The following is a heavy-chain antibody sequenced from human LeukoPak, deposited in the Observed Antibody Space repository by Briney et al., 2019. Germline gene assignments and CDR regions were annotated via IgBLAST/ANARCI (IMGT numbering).Heavy chain of an antibody. CDR2: INPNSGGT. J-gene: IGHJ4*02. D-gene: IGHD3-9*01. Sequence: ASVKVSCKASGGTFSSYAISWVRQAPGQGLEWMGWINPNSGGTNYAQKFQGRVTMTRDTSISTAYMELSRLRSDDTAVYYCARGIRYFDWLSGLPDYWGQGTLVTVSS. V-gene: IGHV1-2*02. CDR1: GGTFSSYA. CDR3: ARGIRYFDWLSGLPDY.